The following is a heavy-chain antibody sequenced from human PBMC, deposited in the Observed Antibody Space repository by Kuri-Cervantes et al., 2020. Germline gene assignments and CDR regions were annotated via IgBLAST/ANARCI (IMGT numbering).Heavy chain of an antibody. CDR2: IRSKANSYAT. V-gene: IGHV3-73*01. D-gene: IGHD1-1*01. CDR1: GFTFSGSA. Sequence: GGSLRLSCAASGFTFSGSAMHWVRQASGKGLEWVGRIRSKANSYATAYAATVKGRFTISRDDSKNTAYLQMNSLKTEDTAVYYCTRAHWNDATGRLGFDPWGQGTLVTVSS. J-gene: IGHJ5*02. CDR3: TRAHWNDATGRLGFDP.